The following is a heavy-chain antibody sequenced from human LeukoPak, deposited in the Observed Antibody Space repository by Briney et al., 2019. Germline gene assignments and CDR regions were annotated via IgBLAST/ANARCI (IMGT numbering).Heavy chain of an antibody. CDR2: ISWNSGSI. V-gene: IGHV3-9*01. Sequence: GGSLRLSCAASGFTFDDYAMHWVRQAPGKGLEWVSGISWNSGSIGYADSVKGRFTISRDNAKNSLYLQMNSLRAEDTAVYYCARGAFGGFDYWGQGTLVTVSS. D-gene: IGHD3-16*01. CDR3: ARGAFGGFDY. J-gene: IGHJ4*02. CDR1: GFTFDDYA.